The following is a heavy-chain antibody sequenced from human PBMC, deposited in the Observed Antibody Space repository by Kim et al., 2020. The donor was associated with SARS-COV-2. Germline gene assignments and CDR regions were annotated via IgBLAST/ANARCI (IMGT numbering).Heavy chain of an antibody. D-gene: IGHD3-10*01. J-gene: IGHJ4*02. V-gene: IGHV3-11*06. Sequence: RFTISRDNAKNSLYLQMNSLRAEDTAVYYCARPAEITMVRGVSIDSYYFDYWGQGTLVTVSS. CDR3: ARPAEITMVRGVSIDSYYFDY.